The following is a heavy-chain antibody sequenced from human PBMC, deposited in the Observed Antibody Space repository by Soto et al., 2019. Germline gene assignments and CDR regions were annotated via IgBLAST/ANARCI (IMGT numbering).Heavy chain of an antibody. CDR2: IYSTGNA. Sequence: QLHLQESGPGLVKPLETLSLRCTVSDGSISGYYWSWVRQPGGKGLEWIGRIYSTGNANYNPSLKNRVTMSVDTSQNRFSLELTSVTAADTAMYYCVRGDVFDIWGRGIEVTVSS. CDR1: DGSISGYY. J-gene: IGHJ3*02. D-gene: IGHD3-10*01. CDR3: VRGDVFDI. V-gene: IGHV4-4*07.